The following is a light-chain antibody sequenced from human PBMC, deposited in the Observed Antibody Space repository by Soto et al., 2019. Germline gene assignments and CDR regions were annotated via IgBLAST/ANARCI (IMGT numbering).Light chain of an antibody. CDR1: GSDVGTFNR. Sequence: QSALTQPPSVSGSPGQSVAISCTGTGSDVGTFNRVSWYQQSPGTAPKLMIYDVSDRPSGVPDRFSGSKSGNTASLTISGLQAEDDADYYCSSYTSSSTYVFGTGTKVTVL. V-gene: IGLV2-18*02. CDR2: DVS. CDR3: SSYTSSSTYV. J-gene: IGLJ1*01.